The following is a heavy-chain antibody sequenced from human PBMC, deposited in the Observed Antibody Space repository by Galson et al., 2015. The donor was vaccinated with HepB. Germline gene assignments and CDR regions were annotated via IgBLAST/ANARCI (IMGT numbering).Heavy chain of an antibody. D-gene: IGHD3-10*01. CDR2: ISGSGGST. J-gene: IGHJ4*02. V-gene: IGHV3-23*01. CDR1: GFTFSSYA. CDR3: AKAGVVRGSGYYFDY. Sequence: SLRLSCAASGFTFSSYAMSWVRQAPGKGLEWVPAISGSGGSTYYADSVKGRFTISRDNSKNTLYLQMNSLRAEDTAVYYCAKAGVVRGSGYYFDYWGQGTLVTVSS.